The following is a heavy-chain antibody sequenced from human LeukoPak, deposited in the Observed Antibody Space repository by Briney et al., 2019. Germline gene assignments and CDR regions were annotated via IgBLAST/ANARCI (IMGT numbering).Heavy chain of an antibody. CDR3: ARWYCSSTSCYYDY. Sequence: GGSLRLSCAASGLTVGSNFMSWVRQAPGKGLEWVCIIYNTGTTYYADSVTGRFTISRDNSQNTLYLQMNSLRAEDTAVYFCARWYCSSTSCYYDYWGQGTLVTVSS. CDR2: IYNTGTT. D-gene: IGHD2-2*01. V-gene: IGHV3-53*01. CDR1: GLTVGSNF. J-gene: IGHJ4*02.